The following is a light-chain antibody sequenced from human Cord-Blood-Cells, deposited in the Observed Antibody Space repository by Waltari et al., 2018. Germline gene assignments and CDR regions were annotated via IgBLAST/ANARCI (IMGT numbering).Light chain of an antibody. J-gene: IGKJ1*01. CDR2: GAS. CDR3: QQYGSSPKT. V-gene: IGKV3-20*01. Sequence: EIVLTQSPATLSLSPVERATLSCRASQSVSSSYLAWYQQKPGQAPRLLIYGASSRDTGIPDRFSGSGSGTDFTLTISRLEPEDFAVYYCQQYGSSPKTFGQGTKVEIK. CDR1: QSVSSSY.